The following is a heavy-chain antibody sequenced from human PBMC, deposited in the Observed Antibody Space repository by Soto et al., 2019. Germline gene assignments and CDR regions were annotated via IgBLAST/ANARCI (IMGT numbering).Heavy chain of an antibody. CDR2: ISGTGGST. V-gene: IGHV3-23*01. D-gene: IGHD3-16*01. CDR3: AKGGTSRADAMDV. J-gene: IGHJ6*02. CDR1: GFTFRNYA. Sequence: EVQLLESGGGLVQPGGSLRLSCAASGFTFRNYAMTWVRQAPGKGLAWVSSISGTGGSTYYADSVKGRFTISRDNSKNTLYLQMNRLRDDDTAVYYCAKGGTSRADAMDVWGQETTVTVSS.